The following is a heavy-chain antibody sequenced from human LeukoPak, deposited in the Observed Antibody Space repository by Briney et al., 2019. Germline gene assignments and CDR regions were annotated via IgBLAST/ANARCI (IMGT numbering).Heavy chain of an antibody. CDR2: IFYSGST. J-gene: IGHJ4*02. V-gene: IGHV4-39*01. D-gene: IGHD3-22*01. CDR3: ARHSASSGYFGVDY. Sequence: SETLSLTCTVSGGSISSSSYYWGWIRQPPGKGLEWIGSIFYSGSTYYNPSLKSRVTISVDTSKNQFSLKLSSVTAADTAVYYCARHSASSGYFGVDYWGQGTLVTVSS. CDR1: GGSISSSSYY.